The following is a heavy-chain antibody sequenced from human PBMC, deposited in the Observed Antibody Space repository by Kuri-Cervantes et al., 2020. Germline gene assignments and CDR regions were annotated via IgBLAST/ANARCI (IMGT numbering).Heavy chain of an antibody. V-gene: IGHV3-7*04. CDR3: AREGDIAVAGTFY. CDR2: IKQDGSQK. CDR1: GFTFSKYW. D-gene: IGHD6-19*01. Sequence: GESLKISCAASGFTFSKYWMTWIRQTPGKRLEWVANIKQDGSQKYYLDSVKGRFTISRDNAKNSLYLQMNSLRAEDTAVYYCAREGDIAVAGTFYWGQGTLVTVSS. J-gene: IGHJ4*02.